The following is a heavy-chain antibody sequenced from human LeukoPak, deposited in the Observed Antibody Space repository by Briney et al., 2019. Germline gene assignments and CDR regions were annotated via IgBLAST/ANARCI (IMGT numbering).Heavy chain of an antibody. V-gene: IGHV3-13*01. CDR3: ARGRGYYCDY. J-gene: IGHJ4*02. Sequence: GGSLRLSCVASGFAFSSYDIHWVRQGAGKSLEWVSVIGTAGATYSADSVKGRFTISRENAKNSVYLQMKSLGAGDTAVYYCARGRGYYCDYWGQGALVTVSS. CDR2: IGTAGAT. D-gene: IGHD3-22*01. CDR1: GFAFSSYD.